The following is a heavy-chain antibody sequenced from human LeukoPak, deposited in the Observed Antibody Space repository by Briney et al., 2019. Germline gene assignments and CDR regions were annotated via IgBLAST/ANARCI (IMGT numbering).Heavy chain of an antibody. CDR3: ARVDDGYVDAIDY. CDR1: GYTFTGYY. CDR2: INPNSGGT. Sequence: ASVKVSCKASGYTFTGYYMHWVRQAPGQGLEWMGWINPNSGGTNYAQKFQGRVTMTRDTSISTAYMELSRLRSDDTAVYYCARVDDGYVDAIDYWGQGTLVTVSS. J-gene: IGHJ4*02. D-gene: IGHD5-24*01. V-gene: IGHV1-2*02.